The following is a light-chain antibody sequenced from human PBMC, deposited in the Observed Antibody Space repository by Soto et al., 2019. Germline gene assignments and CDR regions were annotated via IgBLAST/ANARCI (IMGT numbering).Light chain of an antibody. CDR3: QQHISWPLT. V-gene: IGKV3-11*01. CDR1: RSISTY. Sequence: EIVLTQSPATLSLSPGERATLSCRASRSISTYLAWYQQKPGQAPRLLIYDASNRATGIPARFSGSGSGTNFTLTISSLEPEDFAVYYCQQHISWPLTFGGGTKVDIK. J-gene: IGKJ4*01. CDR2: DAS.